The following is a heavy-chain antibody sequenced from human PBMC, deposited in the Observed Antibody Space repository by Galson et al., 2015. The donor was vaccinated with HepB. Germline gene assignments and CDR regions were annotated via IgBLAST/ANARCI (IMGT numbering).Heavy chain of an antibody. CDR1: GFTFSSYG. J-gene: IGHJ6*02. Sequence: SLRLSCAASGFTFSSYGMHWVRQAPGEGLEWVAVISYDGSNKYYADSVKGRFTISRANSKNTLYLQMNSLGAEDTAVYYCARPLTIFGVVIEESFYGMDVWGQGTTVTVSS. V-gene: IGHV3-30*03. D-gene: IGHD3-3*01. CDR2: ISYDGSNK. CDR3: ARPLTIFGVVIEESFYGMDV.